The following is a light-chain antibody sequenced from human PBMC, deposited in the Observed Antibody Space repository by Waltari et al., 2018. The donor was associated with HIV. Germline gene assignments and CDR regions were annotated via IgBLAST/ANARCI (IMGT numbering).Light chain of an antibody. CDR3: AAWDDSLSGPWV. CDR2: RNN. V-gene: IGLV1-47*01. Sequence: QSVLTQPPSVSGTPGQRVSISCSGSRSNIGTNYVYWYQQLPGTAPKLLIYRNNQRPSGVPDRFSGSKSGTSASLAISGLRSEDEADYYCAAWDDSLSGPWVFGGGTKLTVL. CDR1: RSNIGTNY. J-gene: IGLJ3*02.